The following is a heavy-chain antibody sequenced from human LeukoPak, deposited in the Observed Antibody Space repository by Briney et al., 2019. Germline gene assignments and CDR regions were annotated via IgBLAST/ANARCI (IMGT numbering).Heavy chain of an antibody. CDR1: GFTVSSNY. V-gene: IGHV3-53*01. J-gene: IGHJ4*02. CDR3: ARGGGYSGYDNFDY. D-gene: IGHD5-12*01. CDR2: IYSGGST. Sequence: RGSLRLSCAASGFTVSSNYMSWVRQAPGKGLEWVSVIYSGGSTYYADSVKGRFTISRDNSKNTLYLQMNSLRAEDTAVYYCARGGGYSGYDNFDYWGQGTLVTVSS.